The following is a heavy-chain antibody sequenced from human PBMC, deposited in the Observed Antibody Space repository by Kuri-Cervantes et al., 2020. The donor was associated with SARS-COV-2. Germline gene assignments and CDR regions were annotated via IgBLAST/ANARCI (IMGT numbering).Heavy chain of an antibody. V-gene: IGHV3-21*01. J-gene: IGHJ3*02. Sequence: GESLKISCAASGFTFSSYSMNWVRQAPGKGLEWVSSISSSSSYIYYADSVKGRFTISRDNAKNSLCLQMNSLRAEDTAVYYCARVVAVVDYGDYSGDAFDIWGQGTMVTVSS. CDR2: ISSSSSYI. CDR1: GFTFSSYS. D-gene: IGHD4-17*01. CDR3: ARVVAVVDYGDYSGDAFDI.